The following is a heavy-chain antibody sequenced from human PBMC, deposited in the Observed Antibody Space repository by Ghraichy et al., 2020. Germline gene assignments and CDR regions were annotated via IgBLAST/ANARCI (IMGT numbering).Heavy chain of an antibody. CDR2: VHTSGSP. Sequence: SETLSLTCTVSGTSISTYYWSWIRQSAGKGLEWIGRVHTSGSPNYNPSLKSRVTMSVDTSKNQFSLNLSSVTAADTAVYYCARDGYDATGYYFLALEFVDYWGQGTVVTVSS. CDR3: ARDGYDATGYYFLALEFVDY. D-gene: IGHD4/OR15-4a*01. CDR1: GTSISTYY. V-gene: IGHV4-4*07. J-gene: IGHJ4*02.